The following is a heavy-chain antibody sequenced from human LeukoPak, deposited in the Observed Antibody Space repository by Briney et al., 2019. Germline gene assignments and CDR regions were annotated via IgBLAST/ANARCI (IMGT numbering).Heavy chain of an antibody. V-gene: IGHV1-2*02. CDR3: ARDQPTRVLNGYNWFDP. CDR1: GYTFTGYY. D-gene: IGHD2-8*02. CDR2: INPNSGGT. J-gene: IGHJ5*02. Sequence: ASVKVSCKASGYTFTGYYMHWVRRAPGQGLEWMGWINPNSGGTNYAQKFQGRVTMTRDTSISTAYMELSRLRSDDTAVYYCARDQPTRVLNGYNWFDPWGQGTLVTVSS.